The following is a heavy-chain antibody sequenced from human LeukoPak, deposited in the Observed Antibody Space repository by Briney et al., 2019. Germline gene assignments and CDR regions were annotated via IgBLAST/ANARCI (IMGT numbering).Heavy chain of an antibody. V-gene: IGHV4-30-2*03. Sequence: SETLSLTCAVSGGSISSGGYSWSWIRQPPGKGLEWIGSIYYSGSTYYNPSLKSRVTISVDTSKNQFSLKLSSVTAADTAVYYCARIVVPAAKGFDYWGQGTLVTVSS. CDR2: IYYSGST. CDR1: GGSISSGGYS. D-gene: IGHD2-2*01. CDR3: ARIVVPAAKGFDY. J-gene: IGHJ4*02.